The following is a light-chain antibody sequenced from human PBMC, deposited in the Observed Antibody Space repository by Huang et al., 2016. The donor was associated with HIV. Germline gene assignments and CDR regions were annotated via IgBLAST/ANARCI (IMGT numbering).Light chain of an antibody. Sequence: ENVLTQSPGTLSLSPGERATLSCGANQSITSNYLAWYQQKSGRAPRLLIYGASNRATDIPDRVSGSGSGTDFTLTISRLEPEDFAVYYCQQYGNSPYTFGQGTRLEIK. J-gene: IGKJ2*01. CDR1: QSITSNY. CDR2: GAS. V-gene: IGKV3-20*01. CDR3: QQYGNSPYT.